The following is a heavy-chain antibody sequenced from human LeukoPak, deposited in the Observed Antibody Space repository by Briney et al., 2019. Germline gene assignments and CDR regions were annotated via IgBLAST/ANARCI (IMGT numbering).Heavy chain of an antibody. D-gene: IGHD5-12*01. J-gene: IGHJ4*02. V-gene: IGHV3-30*04. CDR3: ARFARIIVATKGDFDY. CDR2: ISYDGSNK. Sequence: PGRSLRLSCAASGFTFSSYAMHWVRQAPGKGLEWVAVISYDGSNKYYADSVKGRFTISRDNSKNTLYLQMNSLRAEDTAVYYCARFARIIVATKGDFDYWGQGTLVTVSS. CDR1: GFTFSSYA.